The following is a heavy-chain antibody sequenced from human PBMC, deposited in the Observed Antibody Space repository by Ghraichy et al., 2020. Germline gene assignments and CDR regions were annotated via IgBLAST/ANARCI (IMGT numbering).Heavy chain of an antibody. CDR3: ARHEGPGIYYGMDV. Sequence: SETLSLTCTVSGGSISSSSYYWGWIRQPPGKGLEWIGSIYYSGSTYYNPSLKSRVTISVDTSKNQFSLKLSSVTAADTAVYYCARHEGPGIYYGMDVWGQGTTVTVSS. V-gene: IGHV4-39*07. J-gene: IGHJ6*02. D-gene: IGHD3-10*01. CDR1: GGSISSSSYY. CDR2: IYYSGST.